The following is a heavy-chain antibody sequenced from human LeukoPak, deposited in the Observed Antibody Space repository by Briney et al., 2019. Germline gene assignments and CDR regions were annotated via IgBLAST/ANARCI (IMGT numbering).Heavy chain of an antibody. CDR3: AEALGGSYYGDRGFDY. J-gene: IGHJ4*02. V-gene: IGHV3-23*01. CDR1: GLTFSSYA. D-gene: IGHD1-26*01. Sequence: GGSLRLSCAASGLTFSSYAMRCVRQAPGKGLEWVSVVSDGGSRTYYADSVKGRFTISREDSKTTLYFKMNILRAVDAAAYYCAEALGGSYYGDRGFDYWGQGTLVTVSS. CDR2: VSDGGSRT.